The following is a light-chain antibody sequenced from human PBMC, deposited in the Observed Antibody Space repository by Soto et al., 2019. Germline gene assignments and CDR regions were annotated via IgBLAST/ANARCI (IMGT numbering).Light chain of an antibody. Sequence: QSVLTQPPSVSGAPGQRITISCTGTSSNTGAGYDVHWYQQLPGTAPKLLIYVNINRPSGVPDRFSGSKSGTSASLTITGLQAEDEADYYCQSYDSSLSEGVFGTGT. J-gene: IGLJ1*01. CDR1: SSNTGAGYD. CDR2: VNI. CDR3: QSYDSSLSEGV. V-gene: IGLV1-40*01.